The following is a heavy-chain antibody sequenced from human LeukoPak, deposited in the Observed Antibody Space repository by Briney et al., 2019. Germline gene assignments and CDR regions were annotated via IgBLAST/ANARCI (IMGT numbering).Heavy chain of an antibody. D-gene: IGHD1-26*01. Sequence: QPGGSLRLSCAASGFTFSTYAMSWVRQAPGKGLEWVSAISGSGGSTYYADSVQGRFTISRDNPKNTLYLQMNNLRAEDAAVYYCARVAGYRAGYYDYYRYGLDVWGQGTTVIVSS. CDR3: ARVAGYRAGYYDYYRYGLDV. V-gene: IGHV3-23*01. CDR2: ISGSGGST. CDR1: GFTFSTYA. J-gene: IGHJ6*02.